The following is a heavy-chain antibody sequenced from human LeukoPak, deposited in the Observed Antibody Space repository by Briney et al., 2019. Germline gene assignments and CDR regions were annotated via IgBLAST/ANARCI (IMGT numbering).Heavy chain of an antibody. V-gene: IGHV1-18*04. CDR3: ARDEISGGWYNH. Sequence: ASVKVSCKASGYTFTSRGFSWVRQAPGQGLEWMGWINADNGNTNYAQKLQGRVTMTTDTSTSTAHMELRSLRSDDTAVYYCARDEISGGWYNHWGQGTLVTVSS. J-gene: IGHJ4*02. CDR2: INADNGNT. D-gene: IGHD6-19*01. CDR1: GYTFTSRG.